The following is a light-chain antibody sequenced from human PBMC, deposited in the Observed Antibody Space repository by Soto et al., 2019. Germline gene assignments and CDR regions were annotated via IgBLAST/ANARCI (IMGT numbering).Light chain of an antibody. V-gene: IGKV1-5*01. CDR1: QSITSW. J-gene: IGKJ1*01. Sequence: DIQMTQSPFTLSASVGDRVTITCRASQSITSWLAWYQQKPGKAPKLLIYDASNLETGVPSRFSGSGSGTDFTLTISGLQPEDFAAYYCQQLRSYSTFGQGTKVDI. CDR2: DAS. CDR3: QQLRSYST.